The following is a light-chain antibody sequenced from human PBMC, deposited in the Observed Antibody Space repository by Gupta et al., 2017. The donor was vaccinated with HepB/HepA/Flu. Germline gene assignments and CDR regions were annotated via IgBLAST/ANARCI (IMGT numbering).Light chain of an antibody. CDR3: QEWDLNTGVI. CDR2: QHD. Sequence: SSDLTQPPSVSVSPGQTATITCSGDTLRTKFACWYQQKSGQSPGLLSDQHDKRPSGIPERGSGSNSGNTENLNISGTQALDEADEYWQEWDLNTGVIFGTRTRLTVL. V-gene: IGLV3-1*01. J-gene: IGLJ1*01. CDR1: TLRTKF.